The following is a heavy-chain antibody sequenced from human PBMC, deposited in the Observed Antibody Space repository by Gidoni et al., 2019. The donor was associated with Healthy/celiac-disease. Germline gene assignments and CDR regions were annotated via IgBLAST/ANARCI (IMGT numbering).Heavy chain of an antibody. CDR1: GGPFSSYT. J-gene: IGHJ3*02. Sequence: QVQLVQSGAEVKKPGSSVKVSCKASGGPFSSYTISWVRQAPGQGLEWMGRIIPILGIANYAQKFQGRVTITADKSTSTAYMELSSLRSEDTAVYYCARDGPRTKGAFDIWGQGTMVTVSS. V-gene: IGHV1-69*08. CDR3: ARDGPRTKGAFDI. CDR2: IIPILGIA. D-gene: IGHD2-2*01.